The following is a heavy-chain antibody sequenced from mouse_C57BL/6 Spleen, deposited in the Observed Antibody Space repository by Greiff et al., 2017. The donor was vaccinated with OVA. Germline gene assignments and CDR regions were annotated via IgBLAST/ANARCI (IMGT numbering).Heavy chain of an antibody. V-gene: IGHV2-6-1*01. D-gene: IGHD2-4*01. CDR1: GFSLTSYG. CDR2: IWSDGST. CDR3: ARHEDYDGAWFAY. Sequence: VKLQESGPGLVAPSQSLSITCTVSGFSLTSYGVHWVRQPPGKGLEWLVVIWSDGSTTYNSALKSRLSISKDNSKSQVFLKMNSLQTDDTAMYYCARHEDYDGAWFAYWGQGTLVTVSA. J-gene: IGHJ3*01.